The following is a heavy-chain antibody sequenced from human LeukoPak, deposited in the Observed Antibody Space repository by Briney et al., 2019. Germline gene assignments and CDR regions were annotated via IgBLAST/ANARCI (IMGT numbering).Heavy chain of an antibody. CDR2: VSGSGGSA. CDR1: GFTFSSYA. J-gene: IGHJ4*02. V-gene: IGHV3-23*01. Sequence: GGSLRLSCAASGFTFSSYAMTWIRQAPGTGLEWVSTVSGSGGSAYYADSVKGRFSISRDNFKNTLYLQMNSLRAEDTAVYYCAKGPAPRLGEFSYHALVDYWGQGTLVTVSS. CDR3: AKGPAPRLGEFSYHALVDY. D-gene: IGHD3-16*02.